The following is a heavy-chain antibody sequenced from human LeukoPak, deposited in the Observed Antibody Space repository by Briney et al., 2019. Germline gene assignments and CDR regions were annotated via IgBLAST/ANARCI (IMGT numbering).Heavy chain of an antibody. Sequence: GGSLRLSCAASVFTFDDYGMSWVRQAPGKGVEWVSGINWNGGSTGYADYVKGRFTISRDNAKNSLYLQMNSLRAEDTALYHCARDLGDLNYYDSSGYYYIGWFDPWGQGTLVTVSS. CDR3: ARDLGDLNYYDSSGYYYIGWFDP. D-gene: IGHD3-22*01. CDR2: INWNGGST. J-gene: IGHJ5*02. CDR1: VFTFDDYG. V-gene: IGHV3-20*01.